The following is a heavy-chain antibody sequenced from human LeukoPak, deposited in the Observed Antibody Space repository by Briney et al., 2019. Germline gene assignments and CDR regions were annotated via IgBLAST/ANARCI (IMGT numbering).Heavy chain of an antibody. CDR1: GGSISSSNW. J-gene: IGHJ4*02. CDR3: ARDMGKLAGTYFDS. D-gene: IGHD6-13*01. CDR2: IYHSGLS. Sequence: VKPSETLSLTCAVSGGSISSSNWWSWVRQPPGKGLEWIGEIYHSGLSNYNPSLNSRVTISVDKSKNQFSLNLTSVTAADTAVYYCARDMGKLAGTYFDSCGQGTLVTVSS. V-gene: IGHV4-4*02.